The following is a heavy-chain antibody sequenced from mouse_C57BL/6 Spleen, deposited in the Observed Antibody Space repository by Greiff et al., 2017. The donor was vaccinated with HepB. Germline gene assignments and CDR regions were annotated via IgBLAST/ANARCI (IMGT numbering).Heavy chain of an antibody. J-gene: IGHJ1*01. CDR1: GFTFSDYG. Sequence: EVQGVESGGGLVKPGGSLKLSCAASGFTFSDYGMHWVRQAPEKGLEWVAYISSGSSTIYYADTVKGRFTISRDKAKNTLFLQMTSLRSEDTAMYYCARLRGGYWYFDVWGSGTTVTVSS. V-gene: IGHV5-17*01. CDR3: ARLRGGYWYFDV. D-gene: IGHD1-1*02. CDR2: ISSGSSTI.